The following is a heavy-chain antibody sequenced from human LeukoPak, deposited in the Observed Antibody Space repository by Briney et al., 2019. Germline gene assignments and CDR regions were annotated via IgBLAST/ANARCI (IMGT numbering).Heavy chain of an antibody. D-gene: IGHD5-18*01. CDR1: GYTFTTYG. CDR2: ISPYNGNT. J-gene: IGHJ4*02. Sequence: GASVKVSCKASGYTFTTYGITWVRQAPGQGLEWMGWISPYNGNTIYAQKLQGRVTMTTDTSTGTAYMELRSLRSDDTAVYYCARDQGTGIHFWAYFDYWGQGAPVTVSS. CDR3: ARDQGTGIHFWAYFDY. V-gene: IGHV1-18*01.